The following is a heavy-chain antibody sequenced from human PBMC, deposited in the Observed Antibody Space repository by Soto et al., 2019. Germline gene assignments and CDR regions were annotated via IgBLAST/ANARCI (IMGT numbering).Heavy chain of an antibody. V-gene: IGHV3-21*01. CDR2: IRRSSIDM. CDR3: VRESYPTKAFDI. CDR1: GFTFSNYN. J-gene: IGHJ3*02. Sequence: EVQLVESGGGMVKPGESLRLSCAASGFTFSNYNINWVRQAPGKGLEWVSSIRRSSIDMYSAEAMEGRFTVSRDDAKNSLSLQRNRLRAEDTAVYFCVRESYPTKAFDIWGQGTMVTVSS. D-gene: IGHD2-2*01.